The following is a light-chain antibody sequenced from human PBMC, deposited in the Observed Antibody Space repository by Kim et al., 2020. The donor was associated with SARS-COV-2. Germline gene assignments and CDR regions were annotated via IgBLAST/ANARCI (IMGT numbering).Light chain of an antibody. CDR1: KLEDKS. Sequence: SVSPGQTASITCSGDKLEDKSASWYQQKPGQSPVVVIYEDRKRPSGIPERFSGSNSGDTATLTIRGTQAMDEADYFCQAWETSTVVFGGGTQLTVL. CDR3: QAWETSTVV. J-gene: IGLJ2*01. V-gene: IGLV3-1*01. CDR2: EDR.